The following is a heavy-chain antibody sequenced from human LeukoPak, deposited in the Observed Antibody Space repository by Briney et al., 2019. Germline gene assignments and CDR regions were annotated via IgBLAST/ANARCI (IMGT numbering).Heavy chain of an antibody. CDR3: ASLTYYYDCSGYYD. CDR1: GGSFSGYY. D-gene: IGHD3-22*01. V-gene: IGHV4-34*01. CDR2: INHSGST. J-gene: IGHJ4*02. Sequence: SETLSLTCAVYGGSFSGYYWSWIRQPPGKGLEWIGEINHSGSTNYNPSLKSRVTISVDTSKNQFSLKLSSVTAADTAVYYCASLTYYYDCSGYYDWGQGTLVTVSS.